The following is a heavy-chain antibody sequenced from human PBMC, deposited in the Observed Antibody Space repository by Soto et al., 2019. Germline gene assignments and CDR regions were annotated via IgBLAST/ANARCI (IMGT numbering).Heavy chain of an antibody. D-gene: IGHD1-1*01. Sequence: SDTLDLTCTVSSASISGFYCSCIRKSAGKGLEWIGRIYATGTTDYNPSLKSRVMMSVDTSKKQFSLKLRSVTAADTAVYYCVRDGTKTLRDWFDPWGQGISVTVSS. V-gene: IGHV4-4*07. CDR3: VRDGTKTLRDWFDP. J-gene: IGHJ5*02. CDR2: IYATGTT. CDR1: SASISGFY.